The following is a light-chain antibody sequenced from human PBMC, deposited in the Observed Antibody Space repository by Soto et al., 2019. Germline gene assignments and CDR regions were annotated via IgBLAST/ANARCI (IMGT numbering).Light chain of an antibody. CDR2: KAS. CDR1: QSVSRW. J-gene: IGKJ2*01. Sequence: DIQMTQSPSTLSASVGDRLTITCRANQSVSRWLAWYQQKPGRAPNLLIYKASTLESGVPLRFSGGGSGTEFTLTINSVQPDDSATYYCQQYSTSPYNFGQGTKLDIK. V-gene: IGKV1-5*03. CDR3: QQYSTSPYN.